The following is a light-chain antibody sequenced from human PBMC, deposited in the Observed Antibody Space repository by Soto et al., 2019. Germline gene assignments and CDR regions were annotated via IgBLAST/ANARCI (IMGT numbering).Light chain of an antibody. CDR2: ETF. V-gene: IGKV1-39*01. Sequence: IQITQSPSSLPASVGDRVTITCLASQSLSSRLTWSQQKPGEDPKLLIYETFSLHSGVPSRFSGSGSETDCTVTIDSLQPEGFASYYCHQSFSPAYTFGQGTKLEIK. CDR3: HQSFSPAYT. J-gene: IGKJ2*01. CDR1: QSLSSR.